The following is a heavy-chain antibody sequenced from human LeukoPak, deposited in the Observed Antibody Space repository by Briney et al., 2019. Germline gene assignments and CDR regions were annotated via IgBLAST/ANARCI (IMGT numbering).Heavy chain of an antibody. CDR2: INHKSGGT. V-gene: IGHV1-2*02. CDR3: ARVPRLEYYDSSGYQDY. J-gene: IGHJ4*02. Sequence: ASVKVSCKASGYAFTGYYMDWVRQAPGQGLEWMGWINHKSGGTNYAQKFQGRVTMTRDTSISTAYMELSRLRTDDTAVYYCARVPRLEYYDSSGYQDYWGQGTLVTVAS. CDR1: GYAFTGYY. D-gene: IGHD3-22*01.